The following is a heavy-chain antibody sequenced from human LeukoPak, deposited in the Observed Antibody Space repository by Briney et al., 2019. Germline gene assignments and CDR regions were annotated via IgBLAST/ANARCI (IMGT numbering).Heavy chain of an antibody. CDR1: EYTFTDHY. CDR3: ARDRGSANLGASYYFDS. J-gene: IGHJ4*02. D-gene: IGHD3-10*01. CDR2: INPNSGGT. Sequence: ASVKVSCKASEYTFTDHYIHWVRQAHGQGPEWKGWINPNSGGTHFAQKFHVGVTLTRDTSISTAYMELNSLKSDDTAVYFCARDRGSANLGASYYFDSWGQGTLVTVSS. V-gene: IGHV1-2*02.